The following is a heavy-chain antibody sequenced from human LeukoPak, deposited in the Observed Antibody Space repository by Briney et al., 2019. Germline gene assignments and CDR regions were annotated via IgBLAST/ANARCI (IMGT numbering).Heavy chain of an antibody. Sequence: SETLSLTCTVSGDSFSSYYWSWIRQHAGKGLEWIGRIYISGSTSYNPSLKSRVTMSVDTSKNQFSLKLSSVTAADTAVYYCARLGYSSGWYWGFDYWGQGTLVTVSS. CDR2: IYISGST. J-gene: IGHJ4*02. CDR3: ARLGYSSGWYWGFDY. V-gene: IGHV4-4*07. CDR1: GDSFSSYY. D-gene: IGHD6-19*01.